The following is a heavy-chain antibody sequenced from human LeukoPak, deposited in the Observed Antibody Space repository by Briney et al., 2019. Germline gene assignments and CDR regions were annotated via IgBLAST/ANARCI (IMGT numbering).Heavy chain of an antibody. CDR2: ITTRGTTT. V-gene: IGHV3-48*03. J-gene: IGHJ4*02. CDR3: ARLGGNLSR. D-gene: IGHD1-26*01. CDR1: GFNFSTSD. Sequence: GGSLRLSCVAPGFNFSTSDMNWVRQAPGKGLDWVAYITTRGTTTYYADSVKGRFTLSRDNAKNSLYLQMNTLRAEDTAVYYCARLGGNLSRWGQGTLVTVSS.